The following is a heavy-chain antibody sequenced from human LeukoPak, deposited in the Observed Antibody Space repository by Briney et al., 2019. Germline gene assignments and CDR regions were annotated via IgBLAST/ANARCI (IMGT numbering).Heavy chain of an antibody. Sequence: SVKVSCKASGGTFSSFAISWVRQAPGQGLEWMGRIIPIFGTANYAQKFQGRVTITTDESTSTAYMELSSLRSEDTAVYYCARATFDRGYSYGTDYWGQGTLVTVSS. CDR3: ARATFDRGYSYGTDY. CDR2: IIPIFGTA. J-gene: IGHJ4*02. V-gene: IGHV1-69*05. D-gene: IGHD5-18*01. CDR1: GGTFSSFA.